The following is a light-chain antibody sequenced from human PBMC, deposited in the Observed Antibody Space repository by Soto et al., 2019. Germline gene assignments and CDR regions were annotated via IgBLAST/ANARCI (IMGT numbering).Light chain of an antibody. J-gene: IGKJ4*01. CDR1: QSVTNY. Sequence: EIVLTQSPATLSLSPGESVTLSCRASQSVTNYLAWYQHKPGQAPRLLIYDASNRATGIPARFSGSGSGTDFTPTISSLEPEDFAIYYCHQRSNWPLTFGGGTKVQIK. CDR3: HQRSNWPLT. CDR2: DAS. V-gene: IGKV3-11*01.